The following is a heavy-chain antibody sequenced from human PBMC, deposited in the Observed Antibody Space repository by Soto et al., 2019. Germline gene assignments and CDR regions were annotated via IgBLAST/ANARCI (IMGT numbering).Heavy chain of an antibody. CDR2: IYYSGST. J-gene: IGHJ6*02. CDR3: ARDYCGGDCYSSYYYGMDV. CDR1: GGSISSYY. Sequence: QVQLQESGPGLVKPSETLSLTCTVSGGSISSYYWSWIRQPPGKGLEWIGYIYYSGSTNYNPSLKSRVTISVDRSKNQFSLKLSSVTAADTAVYYCARDYCGGDCYSSYYYGMDVWGQGTTVTVSS. D-gene: IGHD2-21*02. V-gene: IGHV4-59*01.